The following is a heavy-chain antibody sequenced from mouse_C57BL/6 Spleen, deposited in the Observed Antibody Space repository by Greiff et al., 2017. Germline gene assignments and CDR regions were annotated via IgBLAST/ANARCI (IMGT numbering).Heavy chain of an antibody. V-gene: IGHV1-59*01. CDR3: ARERLRQGDWYFDV. J-gene: IGHJ1*03. CDR2: IDPSDSYT. D-gene: IGHD2-4*01. Sequence: QVQLKQPGAELVRPGTSVKLSCKASGYTFTSYWMHWVKQRPGQGLEWIGVIDPSDSYTNYNQKFKGKATLTVDTSSSTAYMQLSSLTSEDSAVYYCARERLRQGDWYFDVWGTGTTVTVSS. CDR1: GYTFTSYW.